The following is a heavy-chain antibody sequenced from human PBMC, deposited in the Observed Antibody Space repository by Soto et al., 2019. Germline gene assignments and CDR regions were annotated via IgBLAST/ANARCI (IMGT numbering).Heavy chain of an antibody. J-gene: IGHJ4*02. Sequence: KPGGSLRLSCAVSGFNFNNYGINWVRQAPGKGLEWVSSVSKSDYTYYSDSVKGRFTISRDNAKNSVSLQMNTLRAEDTAVYYCAREDSIIIPAVSDFWGQGTLVTVSS. CDR3: AREDSIIIPAVSDF. CDR1: GFNFNNYG. CDR2: VSKSDYT. V-gene: IGHV3-21*01. D-gene: IGHD2-2*01.